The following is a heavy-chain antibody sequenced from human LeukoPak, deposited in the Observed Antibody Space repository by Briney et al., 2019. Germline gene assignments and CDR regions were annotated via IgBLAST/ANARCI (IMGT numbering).Heavy chain of an antibody. CDR2: ISYDGSNK. CDR1: GFTFSSYA. D-gene: IGHD6-6*01. Sequence: GGSLRLSCAASGFTFSSYAMHWVRQAPGKGLEWVAVISYDGSNKYYADSVKGRFTISRDNSKNTLYLQMNSLRAEDTAVYYCARGDEYSSSFDYWGQGTLVTVSS. CDR3: ARGDEYSSSFDY. J-gene: IGHJ4*02. V-gene: IGHV3-30-3*01.